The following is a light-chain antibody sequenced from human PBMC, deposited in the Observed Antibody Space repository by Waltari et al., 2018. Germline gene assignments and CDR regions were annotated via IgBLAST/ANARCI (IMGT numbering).Light chain of an antibody. CDR2: GVS. V-gene: IGLV2-23*02. J-gene: IGLJ1*01. Sequence: QSALTQPASVSGSPGQSITISCTVTSSAVGSYNLFSWYQHRPGKAPKLIIYGVSKRPSGVSNRFSGSKSGNTASLTISGLRTEDEADYYCCSYAGGSAFVFGTGTKITVL. CDR1: SSAVGSYNL. CDR3: CSYAGGSAFV.